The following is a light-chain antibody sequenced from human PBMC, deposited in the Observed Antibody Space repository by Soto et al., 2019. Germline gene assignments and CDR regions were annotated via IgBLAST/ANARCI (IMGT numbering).Light chain of an antibody. J-gene: IGKJ4*01. Sequence: EIVLTQSPATVSLSPGERATLSCRASQSVNNHLDWYQQSPGQAPRLLIYEVSNRATGIPARFSGSGSGTECTLTISSLEPEDFAVYYGQQYNNWPFLLTFGGGTKVEIK. CDR1: QSVNNH. V-gene: IGKV3-11*01. CDR3: QQYNNWPFLLT. CDR2: EVS.